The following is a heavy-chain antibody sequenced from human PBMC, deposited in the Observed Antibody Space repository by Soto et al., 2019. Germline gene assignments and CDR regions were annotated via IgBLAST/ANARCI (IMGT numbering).Heavy chain of an antibody. CDR2: IWSAGLI. V-gene: IGHV3-53*01. CDR3: AREAPMEV. CDR1: GFTVSSKY. J-gene: IGHJ6*02. Sequence: GGSLRLSCAASGFTVSSKYMSWVRQAPGKGLEWISVIWSAGLIYYADSVRGRFTISRDISKNILYLEMTSLRADDTAVYYCAREAPMEVCGQGTTVTGS.